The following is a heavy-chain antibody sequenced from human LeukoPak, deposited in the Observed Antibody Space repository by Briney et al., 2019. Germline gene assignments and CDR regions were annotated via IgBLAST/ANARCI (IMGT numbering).Heavy chain of an antibody. V-gene: IGHV1-2*02. CDR1: GYTFTDYF. Sequence: ASVKVSCKASGYTFTDYFIHWVRQAPGQGLEWMGWINPNSGGTKYGQKFQGRVTMTRDMSTSTVYMELSSLRSEDTAVYYCAREESTWNDVGALDVNWFDPWGQGTLVTVSS. CDR3: AREESTWNDVGALDVNWFDP. J-gene: IGHJ5*02. CDR2: INPNSGGT. D-gene: IGHD1-1*01.